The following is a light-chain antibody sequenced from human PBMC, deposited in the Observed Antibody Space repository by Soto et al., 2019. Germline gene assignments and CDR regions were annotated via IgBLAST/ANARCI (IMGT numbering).Light chain of an antibody. CDR3: QQRSDWPWT. V-gene: IGKV3-11*01. Sequence: EIVLTQSPATLSLSPGERAPLSCGASQSVSSNLAWYRQKNGQAPRILIYDSSNRDAGIPARFSGSGSGTDFTLTVSRLEPEDFVVYYCQQRSDWPWTFGQGTKVDIK. J-gene: IGKJ1*01. CDR1: QSVSSN. CDR2: DSS.